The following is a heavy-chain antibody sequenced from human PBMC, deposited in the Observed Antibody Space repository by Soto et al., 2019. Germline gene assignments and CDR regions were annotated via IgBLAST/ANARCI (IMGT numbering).Heavy chain of an antibody. V-gene: IGHV4-39*01. J-gene: IGHJ5*02. D-gene: IGHD3-10*01. Sequence: SETLSLTCTVSGGSISSSSYYWGWIRQPPGKGLEWIGSIYYSGSTYYNPSLKSRVTISVDTSKNQFSLKLSSVTAADTAVYYCARHGIGDWDNWFDPWGQGTLVTVSS. CDR3: ARHGIGDWDNWFDP. CDR1: GGSISSSSYY. CDR2: IYYSGST.